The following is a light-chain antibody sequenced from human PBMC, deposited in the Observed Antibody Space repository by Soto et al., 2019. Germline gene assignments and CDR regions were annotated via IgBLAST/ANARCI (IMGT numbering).Light chain of an antibody. V-gene: IGLV2-14*03. J-gene: IGLJ1*01. Sequence: QLALTQPASGSGSPGQSITISCTGTGSDVGGYDYVSWYQQYPGKAPKLVIYDVTNRPSGVSNRFSGSKSGNTAALIIFGLQAEDEADYYCCSYTRSGTYVFGTGTKVTVL. CDR2: DVT. CDR3: CSYTRSGTYV. CDR1: GSDVGGYDY.